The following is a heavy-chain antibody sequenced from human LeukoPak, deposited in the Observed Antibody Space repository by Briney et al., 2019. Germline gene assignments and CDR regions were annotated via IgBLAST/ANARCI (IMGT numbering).Heavy chain of an antibody. CDR2: ICYSGST. Sequence: PSETLSLTCTVSGGSISSSSYYWGWIRQPPGKGLEWIGSICYSGSTYYNPSLKSRVTISVDTSKNQFSLKLSSVTAADTAVYYCARRGQWPSPNDYWGQGTLVTVSS. J-gene: IGHJ4*02. CDR3: ARRGQWPSPNDY. V-gene: IGHV4-39*01. CDR1: GGSISSSSYY. D-gene: IGHD6-19*01.